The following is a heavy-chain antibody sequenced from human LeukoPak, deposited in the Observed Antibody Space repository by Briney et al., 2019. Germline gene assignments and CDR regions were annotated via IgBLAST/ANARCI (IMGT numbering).Heavy chain of an antibody. CDR3: ARLLRGYSGYDEIDY. CDR1: GYTFTSYA. Sequence: EASVKVSCKASGYTFTSYAMHWVRQAPGQRLEWMGWINAGNGNTKYSQKFQGRVTITRDTSASTAYMELSSLRSEDTAVYYCARLLRGYSGYDEIDYWGQGTLVTVSS. J-gene: IGHJ4*02. CDR2: INAGNGNT. D-gene: IGHD5-12*01. V-gene: IGHV1-3*01.